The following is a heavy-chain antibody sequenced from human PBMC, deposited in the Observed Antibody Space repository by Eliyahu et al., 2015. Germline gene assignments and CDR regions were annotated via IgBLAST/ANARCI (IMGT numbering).Heavy chain of an antibody. J-gene: IGHJ5*02. CDR2: VNPNSGDT. CDR1: GFPFNAYX. V-gene: IGHV1-2*02. CDR3: ARGAIGTTNWFDP. Sequence: QAQLVQSGAEVKKPGASVKXXCXAXGFPFNAYXIXWVRQAPGQGLEWMGGVNPNSGDTKYAQKFQDRVTLTRDMSITTAYMELSRLRSDDTAVFYCARGAIGTTNWFDPWGQGTLVTVSS. D-gene: IGHD1-14*01.